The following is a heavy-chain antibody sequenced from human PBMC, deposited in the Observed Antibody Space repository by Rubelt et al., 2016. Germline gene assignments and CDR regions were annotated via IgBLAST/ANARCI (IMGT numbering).Heavy chain of an antibody. Sequence: ASGFTYTYSTMTWVRQAPGKGLEWVSAISGNGGSTYYADSVRGRLTTSRDNSRNTLYLQMNSLRAEDTAVYYCAKGHSNLDYWGQGTLVTVSS. CDR2: ISGNGGST. CDR1: GFTYTYST. J-gene: IGHJ4*02. V-gene: IGHV3-23*01. CDR3: AKGHSNLDY. D-gene: IGHD6-13*01.